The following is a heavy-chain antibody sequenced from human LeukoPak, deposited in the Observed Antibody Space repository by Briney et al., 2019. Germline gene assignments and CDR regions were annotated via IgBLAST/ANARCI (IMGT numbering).Heavy chain of an antibody. CDR3: ARGPLGDYVWETYRYFDYYMDA. J-gene: IGHJ6*03. CDR1: GYTFTNYY. Sequence: ASVKVSCKASGYTFTNYYMHWVRQAPGQGLEWMGWMNPNSGNTGYAQKFQGRVTMTRNTSISTAYMELSSLRSEDTAVYYCARGPLGDYVWETYRYFDYYMDAWGKGTTVTISS. V-gene: IGHV1-8*02. CDR2: MNPNSGNT. D-gene: IGHD3-16*02.